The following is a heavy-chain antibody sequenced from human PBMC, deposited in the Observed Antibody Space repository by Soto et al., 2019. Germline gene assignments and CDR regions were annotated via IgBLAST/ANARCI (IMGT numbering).Heavy chain of an antibody. Sequence: ASVKVSCKVSGYTLTELSMHWVRQAPGKGLEWMGGFDPEDGETIYAQKFQGRVTMTTDTSTSTAYMELRSLRSDDTAVYYCARRVAVPAAYQIYYYYYYMDVWGKGTTVTVSS. J-gene: IGHJ6*03. CDR1: GYTLTELS. CDR2: FDPEDGET. D-gene: IGHD2-2*01. V-gene: IGHV1-24*01. CDR3: ARRVAVPAAYQIYYYYYYMDV.